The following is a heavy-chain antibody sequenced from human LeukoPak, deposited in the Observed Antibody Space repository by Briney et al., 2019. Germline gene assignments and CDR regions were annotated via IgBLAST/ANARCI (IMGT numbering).Heavy chain of an antibody. CDR3: ARSFLGDWYFDL. Sequence: SETLSLTCTVSGGSISSYYWSWIRQPPGLGLEWIGYIYYSGRTNYNPSLKNRATISLDTSKDQFSLRLTSVTAADTAMYYCARSFLGDWYFDLWGRGTLVTVSS. V-gene: IGHV4-59*01. J-gene: IGHJ2*01. D-gene: IGHD1-26*01. CDR2: IYYSGRT. CDR1: GGSISSYY.